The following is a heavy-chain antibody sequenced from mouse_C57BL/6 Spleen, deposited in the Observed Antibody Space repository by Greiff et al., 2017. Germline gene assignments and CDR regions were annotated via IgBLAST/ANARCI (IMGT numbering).Heavy chain of an antibody. J-gene: IGHJ4*01. V-gene: IGHV1-59*01. CDR3: ARRGDYAMDY. CDR2: IDPSDSYT. Sequence: QVQLQQPGAELVRPGTSVKLSCKASGYTFTSYWMHWVKQRPGQGLEWIGVIDPSDSYTNYNQKFKGKATLTVDTSSSTAYMRLSSLTSEDSAVDYCARRGDYAMDYWGQGTSVTVSS. CDR1: GYTFTSYW.